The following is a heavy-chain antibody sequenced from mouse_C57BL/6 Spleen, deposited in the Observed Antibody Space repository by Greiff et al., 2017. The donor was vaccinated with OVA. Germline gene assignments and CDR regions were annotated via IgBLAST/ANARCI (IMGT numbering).Heavy chain of an antibody. CDR2: INPGSGGT. J-gene: IGHJ3*01. CDR1: GYAFTNYL. V-gene: IGHV1-54*01. D-gene: IGHD2-4*01. Sequence: QVQLKESGAELVRPGTSVKVSCKASGYAFTNYLIEWVKQRPGQGLEWIGVINPGSGGTNYNEKFKGKATLTADKSSSTAYMQLSSLTSEDSAVYFCARYDYGEGWFAYWGQGTLVTVSA. CDR3: ARYDYGEGWFAY.